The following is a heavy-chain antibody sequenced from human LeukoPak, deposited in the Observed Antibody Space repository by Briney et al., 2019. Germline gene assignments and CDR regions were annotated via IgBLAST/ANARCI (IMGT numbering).Heavy chain of an antibody. V-gene: IGHV4-4*02. Sequence: SGTLSLTCAVSGGSISSSNWWSWVRQPPGKGLEWIGEIYHSGSTNYNPSLKSRVTISVDKSKNQFSLKLSSVTAADTAVYYCARYSYYDFWSGYYKVLDYWGQGTLVTVSS. D-gene: IGHD3-3*01. CDR3: ARYSYYDFWSGYYKVLDY. J-gene: IGHJ4*02. CDR1: GGSISSSNW. CDR2: IYHSGST.